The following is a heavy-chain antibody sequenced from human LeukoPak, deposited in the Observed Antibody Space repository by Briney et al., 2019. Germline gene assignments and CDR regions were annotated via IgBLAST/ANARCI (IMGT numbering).Heavy chain of an antibody. Sequence: ASVKVSCKASDYTFTAYYIHWVRQAPGQGLEWMGRIDPNSGDTSYVQKFQGRVTMTRDTSISTAHMDLSGLIPDDTAVYYCATSVAVAGSFDYWGQGTLVTVSS. J-gene: IGHJ4*02. CDR1: DYTFTAYY. CDR2: IDPNSGDT. D-gene: IGHD6-19*01. CDR3: ATSVAVAGSFDY. V-gene: IGHV1-2*06.